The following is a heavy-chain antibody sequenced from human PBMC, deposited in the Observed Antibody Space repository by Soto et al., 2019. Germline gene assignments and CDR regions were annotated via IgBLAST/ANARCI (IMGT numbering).Heavy chain of an antibody. J-gene: IGHJ4*02. V-gene: IGHV3-30*18. Sequence: QVQLVESGGGVVQPGRSLRLSCAASGFTFSSYGMHWVRQAPGKGLEWVAVISYDGSNKYFADSVKGRFTISRDNSKNPLYLQMNSLRAEDTAVYHCAKAHSSGWYVVDYWGQGTLVTVSS. CDR1: GFTFSSYG. D-gene: IGHD6-19*01. CDR2: ISYDGSNK. CDR3: AKAHSSGWYVVDY.